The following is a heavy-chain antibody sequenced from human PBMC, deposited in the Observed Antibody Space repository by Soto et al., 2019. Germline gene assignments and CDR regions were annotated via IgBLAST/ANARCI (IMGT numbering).Heavy chain of an antibody. Sequence: VQLVESGGGLVKPGGSLRLSCAASGFTFSDYYMSWIRQAPGKGLEWVSYISSSGSTIYYADSVKGRFTISRDNAKNSLYLQMNSLRAEDTAVYYFARVRGLAKAYYYGSGSTLYFDYWGQGTLVIVSS. CDR3: ARVRGLAKAYYYGSGSTLYFDY. CDR2: ISSSGSTI. D-gene: IGHD3-10*01. CDR1: GFTFSDYY. J-gene: IGHJ4*02. V-gene: IGHV3-11*01.